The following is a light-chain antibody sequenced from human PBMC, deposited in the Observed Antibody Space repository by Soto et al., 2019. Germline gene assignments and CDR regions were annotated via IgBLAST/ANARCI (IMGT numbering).Light chain of an antibody. CDR1: QSVSTY. J-gene: IGKJ4*01. CDR2: DAS. CDR3: QQRRNWPVT. Sequence: EIVLTQSPATLSLSPGERATLSCRASQSVSTYLAWYQQKPGQAPRLLIYDASNRATGIPARFSGSGSGTDLTLTISSLEPEDFAVYFCQQRRNWPVTFGGGTNVEIK. V-gene: IGKV3-11*01.